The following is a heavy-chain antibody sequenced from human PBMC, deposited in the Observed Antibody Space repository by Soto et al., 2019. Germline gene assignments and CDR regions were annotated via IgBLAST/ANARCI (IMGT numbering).Heavy chain of an antibody. D-gene: IGHD3-22*01. CDR2: IYSGGST. Sequence: EVQLVESGGGLIQPGGSLRLSCAASGFTVSSNYMSWVRQAPGKGLEWVSVIYSGGSTYYADSVKGRFTISRDNSKNTLYLQMNSLRDEDTAVYYCARDRVESGYPEYFQHWSQGTPVTVSS. CDR1: GFTVSSNY. CDR3: ARDRVESGYPEYFQH. J-gene: IGHJ1*01. V-gene: IGHV3-53*01.